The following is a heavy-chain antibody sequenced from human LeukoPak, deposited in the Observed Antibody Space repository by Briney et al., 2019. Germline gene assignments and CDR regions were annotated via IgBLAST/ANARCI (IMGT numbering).Heavy chain of an antibody. D-gene: IGHD4-11*01. CDR1: GFSFSSYS. CDR2: ISSSSSYI. CDR3: ARDLTVGASHKSDY. V-gene: IGHV3-21*01. J-gene: IGHJ4*02. Sequence: GGSLRLSCAASGFSFSSYSLNWVRQAPGKGLEWVSFISSSSSYIFYADSVKGRFTISRDNDMNSLFLQMDSLRVEDMAVYFCARDLTVGASHKSDYWGQGTLVTVSS.